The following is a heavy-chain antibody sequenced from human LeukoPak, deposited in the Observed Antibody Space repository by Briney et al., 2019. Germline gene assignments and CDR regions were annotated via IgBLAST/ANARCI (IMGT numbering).Heavy chain of an antibody. Sequence: SETLSLTCAVYGGSFSGYYWSWIRQPPGKGLEWIGEINHSGSTNYNPSLKSRVTISVDTSKNQFSLKLSSVTAADTAVYSCAKGSYNCNGDRCPQYYYYMDVWGKGTTVTVSS. V-gene: IGHV4-34*01. D-gene: IGHD2-15*01. J-gene: IGHJ6*03. CDR3: AKGSYNCNGDRCPQYYYYMDV. CDR1: GGSFSGYY. CDR2: INHSGST.